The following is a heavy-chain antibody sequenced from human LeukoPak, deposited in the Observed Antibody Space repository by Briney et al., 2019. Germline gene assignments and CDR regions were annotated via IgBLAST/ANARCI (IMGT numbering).Heavy chain of an antibody. V-gene: IGHV1-69*04. CDR1: GGTFSSYA. CDR3: ASPKLERYSGSPYY. J-gene: IGHJ4*02. CDR2: IIPIFGIA. D-gene: IGHD1-26*01. Sequence: SVKVFCKASGGTFSSYAISWVRQAPGQGLEWMGRIIPIFGIANYAQKFQGRVTITADKSTSTAYMELSSLRSEDTAVYYCASPKLERYSGSPYYWGQGTLVTVSS.